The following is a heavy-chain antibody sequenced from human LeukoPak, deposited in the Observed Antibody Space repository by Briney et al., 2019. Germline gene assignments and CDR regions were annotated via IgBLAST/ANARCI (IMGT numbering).Heavy chain of an antibody. V-gene: IGHV3-53*01. CDR2: IYSGGST. J-gene: IGHJ3*02. Sequence: GGSLRLSCAASGFTVSSNYMSWVRQAPGKGLEWVSVIYSGGSTYYADSVKGLFTISRDNSKNTLYLQMNSLRAEDTAVYYCARYCSGGSCFVAFDIWGQGTMVTVSS. D-gene: IGHD2-15*01. CDR1: GFTVSSNY. CDR3: ARYCSGGSCFVAFDI.